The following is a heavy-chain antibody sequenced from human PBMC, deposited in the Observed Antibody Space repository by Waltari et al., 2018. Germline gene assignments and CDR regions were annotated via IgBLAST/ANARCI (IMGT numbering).Heavy chain of an antibody. CDR3: ARDRGRGLYLDT. Sequence: WWSWVRQPPGKGLESTGLDLGRGRTNYKPSFASQVTISLDTSTCQFVLKMTSATDADTALYYCARDRGRGLYLDTWGQGLLVTVSP. CDR2: DLGRGRT. D-gene: IGHD2-15*01. J-gene: IGHJ5*02. V-gene: IGHV4-4*02. CDR1: W.